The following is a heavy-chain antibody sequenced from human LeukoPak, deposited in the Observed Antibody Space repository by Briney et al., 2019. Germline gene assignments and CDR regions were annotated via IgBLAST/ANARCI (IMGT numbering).Heavy chain of an antibody. J-gene: IGHJ4*02. CDR3: ARGSGYYDFWSGYQTPYYFDY. D-gene: IGHD3-3*01. CDR1: GFTFSSYA. Sequence: GGSLRLSCAASGFTFSSYAMSWVRQAPGKGLEWVAVISYDGSNKYYADSVKGRFTISRDNSKNTLYLQMNSLRAEDTAVYYCARGSGYYDFWSGYQTPYYFDYWGQGTLVTVSS. V-gene: IGHV3-30-3*01. CDR2: ISYDGSNK.